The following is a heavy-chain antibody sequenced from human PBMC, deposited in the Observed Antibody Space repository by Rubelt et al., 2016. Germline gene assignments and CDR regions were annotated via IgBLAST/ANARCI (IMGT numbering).Heavy chain of an antibody. CDR2: ISGSGGST. J-gene: IGHJ3*02. D-gene: IGHD2-15*01. CDR3: ARDSQGALDI. Sequence: PGGSLRLSCAASGFTFSSDSISWVRQAPGKGLEWVSAISGSGGSTHYADSVKGRFTISRDNSKNTLYLQMNSLRVDDTAVYYCARDSQGALDIWGQGTMVTASS. CDR1: GFTFSSDS. V-gene: IGHV3-23*01.